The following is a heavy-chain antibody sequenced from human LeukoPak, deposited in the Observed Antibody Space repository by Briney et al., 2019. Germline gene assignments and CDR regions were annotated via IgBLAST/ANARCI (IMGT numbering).Heavy chain of an antibody. V-gene: IGHV4-39*01. CDR2: IYYSGST. CDR3: ARHVTISGPYDASDI. CDR1: GGSISSSSYY. J-gene: IGHJ3*02. D-gene: IGHD5-24*01. Sequence: SETLSLTCTVSGGSISSSSYYWGWIRQPPGKGLEWIGSIYYSGSTYYNPSLKSRVTISVDTSKNQFSLKLSSVAAADTAVYYCARHVTISGPYDASDIWGQGTMVTVSP.